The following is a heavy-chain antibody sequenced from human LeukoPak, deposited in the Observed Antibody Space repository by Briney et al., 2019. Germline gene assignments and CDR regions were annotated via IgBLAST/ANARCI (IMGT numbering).Heavy chain of an antibody. CDR2: ISSSSSYI. CDR3: ARDGYSSGFFDY. CDR1: RFTFSSYV. D-gene: IGHD6-19*01. Sequence: GGSLRLSCAASRFTFSSYVMSWVRQAPGKGLEWVSSISSSSSYIYYADSVKGRSTISRDNAKNSLYLQMNGLRAEDTAVYYCARDGYSSGFFDYWGQGTLVTVSS. V-gene: IGHV3-21*01. J-gene: IGHJ4*02.